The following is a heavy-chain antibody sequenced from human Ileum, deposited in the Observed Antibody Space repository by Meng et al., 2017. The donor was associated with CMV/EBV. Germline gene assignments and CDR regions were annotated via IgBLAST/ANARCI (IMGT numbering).Heavy chain of an antibody. J-gene: IGHJ6*02. CDR1: GYSFTNYG. V-gene: IGHV1-18*01. D-gene: IGHD3-3*01. CDR3: ARDAVFGVVIYYYYAMDA. Sequence: ASVKVSCKASGYSFTNYGLSWVRQAPGQGLEWMGWISGYNGNTKYAQKFQGRVTMTTDTSTSTAYMELRNLRSDDTAVYYCARDAVFGVVIYYYYAMDAWGQGTMVTVSS. CDR2: ISGYNGNT.